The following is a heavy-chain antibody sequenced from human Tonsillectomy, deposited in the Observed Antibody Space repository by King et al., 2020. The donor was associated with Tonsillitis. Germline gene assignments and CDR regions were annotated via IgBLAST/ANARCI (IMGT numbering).Heavy chain of an antibody. CDR3: ARGKEWLVHFDY. CDR1: GGSISTYH. V-gene: IGHV4-59*01. D-gene: IGHD6-19*01. Sequence: VQLQELGPGLVKPSETLSLTCTVSGGSISTYHWSWFRQPPGKGLEWIGYVYYTGITNYSPSLKSRVTISVDTPKNQFSLKVNSATAADTAVYYCARGKEWLVHFDYWGQGALVTVSS. CDR2: VYYTGIT. J-gene: IGHJ4*02.